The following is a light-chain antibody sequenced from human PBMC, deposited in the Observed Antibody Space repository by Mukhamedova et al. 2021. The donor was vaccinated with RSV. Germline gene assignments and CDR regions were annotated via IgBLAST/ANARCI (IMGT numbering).Light chain of an antibody. CDR2: GS. CDR3: SPYTSSSPLV. V-gene: IGLV2-14*02. Sequence: GSKRPSGVSNRFSGSKSGNTASLTISGLQAEDEADYYCSPYTSSSPLVFGGGTKLTVL. J-gene: IGLJ3*02.